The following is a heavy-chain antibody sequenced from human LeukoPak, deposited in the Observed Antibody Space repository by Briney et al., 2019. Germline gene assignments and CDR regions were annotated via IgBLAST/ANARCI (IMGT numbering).Heavy chain of an antibody. CDR2: IYYSGST. D-gene: IGHD1-14*01. J-gene: IGHJ4*02. Sequence: PSETLSLTCTVSGGSISSTSYYWGWIRQPPGKGLEWIGSIYYSGSTYYNPSLKSRVTISVDTSKNQFSLKLSSVTAADMAVYYCARHNPIPLYFDYWGQGTLVTVSS. CDR1: GGSISSTSYY. CDR3: ARHNPIPLYFDY. V-gene: IGHV4-39*01.